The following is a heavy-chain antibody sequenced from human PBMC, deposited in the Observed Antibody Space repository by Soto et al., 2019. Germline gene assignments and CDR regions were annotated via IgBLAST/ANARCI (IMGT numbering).Heavy chain of an antibody. Sequence: QVQLQQSGPRLVRPSQTLSLTCAISGDSVSSNIAAWNWIRQSPSRGLEWRGRTYYRSKWFNEYSVSVQSRISINAATSKTQFSLQLSSVTLEDTAVHYCVRDGEGSGRTDFQYWGQGPLVTVSS. CDR3: VRDGEGSGRTDFQY. J-gene: IGHJ4*01. CDR1: GDSVSSNIAA. D-gene: IGHD3-3*01. V-gene: IGHV6-1*01. CDR2: TYYRSKWFN.